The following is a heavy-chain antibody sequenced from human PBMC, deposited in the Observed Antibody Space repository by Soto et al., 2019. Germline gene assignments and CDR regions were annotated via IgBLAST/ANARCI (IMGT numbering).Heavy chain of an antibody. CDR1: GFIFPNAW. Sequence: GGSLRLSCEASGFIFPNAWMSWVRQGPGKGLEWVTRIKSQTDGGATDYAAAVKGRFTISRDDSKNTVYLQMDSLKSDDTAVYYCVTDPIKLWPYDYWGQGTLVTVSS. CDR2: IKSQTDGGAT. V-gene: IGHV3-15*01. CDR3: VTDPIKLWPYDY. J-gene: IGHJ4*02. D-gene: IGHD2-21*01.